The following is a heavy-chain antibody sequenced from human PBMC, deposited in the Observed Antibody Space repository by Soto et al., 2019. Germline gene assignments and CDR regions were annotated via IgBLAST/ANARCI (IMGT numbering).Heavy chain of an antibody. CDR2: INPSGGST. CDR3: AGSYGGGPLEYYYYYGMDV. Sequence: GASVKVSCKASGYTFTSYYMHWVRQAPGQGLEWMGIINPSGGSTSYAQKFQGRVTMTRDTSTSTVYMELSSLRSEDTAVYYCAGSYGGGPLEYYYYYGMDVWGQGTRVTVPS. D-gene: IGHD1-26*01. J-gene: IGHJ6*02. CDR1: GYTFTSYY. V-gene: IGHV1-46*01.